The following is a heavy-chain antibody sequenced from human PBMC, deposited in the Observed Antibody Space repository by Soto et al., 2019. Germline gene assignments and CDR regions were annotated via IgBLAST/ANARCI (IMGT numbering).Heavy chain of an antibody. V-gene: IGHV4-39*01. CDR2: IYYSGST. Sequence: SETLSLTCTVFDGSIRSSSYYWVRISQTPGKGLEWIGSIYYSGSTYYNPSLKSRVTISVDTSKNQFSLKLSSVTAADTAVYYCARRRIAVAGTFDYWGQGTLVTVSS. CDR3: ARRRIAVAGTFDY. D-gene: IGHD6-19*01. J-gene: IGHJ4*02. CDR1: DGSIRSSSYY.